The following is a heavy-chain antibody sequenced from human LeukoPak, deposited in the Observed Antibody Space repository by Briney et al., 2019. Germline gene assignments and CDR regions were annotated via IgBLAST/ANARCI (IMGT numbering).Heavy chain of an antibody. D-gene: IGHD3-10*01. V-gene: IGHV3-23*01. CDR3: VKEGVDRGFPRSFEI. CDR1: GFHFNTNA. Sequence: GGSLRLSCAASGFHFNTNAMSWIRQAPGKGLEWVSAISDTGDKTYYADYVKGRFTISRDNSKDTVYLQMISLRADDTAVFYCVKEGVDRGFPRSFEIWGHGTLVTVSS. J-gene: IGHJ3*02. CDR2: ISDTGDKT.